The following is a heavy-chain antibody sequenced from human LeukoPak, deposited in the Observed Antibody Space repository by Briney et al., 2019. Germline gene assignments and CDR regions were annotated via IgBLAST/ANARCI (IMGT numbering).Heavy chain of an antibody. Sequence: ASVKVSCKASGYTFTSYAMHWVRQAPGQRLEWMGWINAGNGSTKYSQKSQGRVTITRDTSASTAYMELSSLRSEDTAVYYCARYYGGTQLGYWGQGTLVTVSS. D-gene: IGHD4-23*01. J-gene: IGHJ4*02. CDR1: GYTFTSYA. CDR2: INAGNGST. V-gene: IGHV1-3*01. CDR3: ARYYGGTQLGY.